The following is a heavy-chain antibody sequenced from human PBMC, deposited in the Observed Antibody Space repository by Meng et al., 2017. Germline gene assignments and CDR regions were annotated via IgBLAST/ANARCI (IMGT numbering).Heavy chain of an antibody. CDR1: GFTFSSYW. V-gene: IGHV3-74*01. CDR3: ARVEVYGWAQGRKYYYYGMDV. CDR2: INIDGSST. J-gene: IGHJ6*02. Sequence: GESLKISCAASGFTFSSYWMHWVRQAPGKGLVWVSRINIDGSSTSYADSVKGRFTISRDNAKNTLYLQMNSLRAEDTAVYYCARVEVYGWAQGRKYYYYGMDVWGQGTTVAVSS. D-gene: IGHD5/OR15-5a*01.